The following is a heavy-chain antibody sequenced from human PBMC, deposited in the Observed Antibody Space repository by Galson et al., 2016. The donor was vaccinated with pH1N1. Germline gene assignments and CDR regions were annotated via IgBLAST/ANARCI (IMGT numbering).Heavy chain of an antibody. D-gene: IGHD3-22*01. CDR2: IVPILGTI. CDR3: AIMQRYYFDSSGYYSP. V-gene: IGHV1-69*13. CDR1: GGTFSST. J-gene: IGHJ5*02. Sequence: SVKVSCKASGGTFSSTVSWVRQAPGHGLEWVGRIVPILGTINYPQKFQGRVTITADESTSTAFLELSSLRSEDTAIYYCAIMQRYYFDSSGYYSPWGQGTLVIVSS.